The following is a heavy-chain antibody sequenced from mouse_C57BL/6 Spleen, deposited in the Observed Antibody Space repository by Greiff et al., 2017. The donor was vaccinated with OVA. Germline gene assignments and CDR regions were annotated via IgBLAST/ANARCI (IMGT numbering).Heavy chain of an antibody. CDR1: GYTFTSYW. Sequence: QVQLKQPGTELVKPGASVKLSCKASGYTFTSYWMHWVKQRPGQGLEWIGNIYPSNGGTNYNEKFKSKATLTVDKSSSTAYMQLSSLTSEDSAVYYCARWGYYVSGFYYAMDYWGQGTSVTVSS. CDR2: IYPSNGGT. V-gene: IGHV1-53*01. D-gene: IGHD1-1*01. CDR3: ARWGYYVSGFYYAMDY. J-gene: IGHJ4*01.